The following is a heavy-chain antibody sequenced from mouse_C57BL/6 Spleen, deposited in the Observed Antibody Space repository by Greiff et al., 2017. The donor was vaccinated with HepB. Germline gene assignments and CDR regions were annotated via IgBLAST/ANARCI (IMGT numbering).Heavy chain of an antibody. CDR1: GFTFSNYW. Sequence: EVKLVESGGGLVQPGGSMKLSCVASGFTFSNYWMNWVRQSPEKGLEWVAQIRLKSDNYATHYAESVKGRFTISRDDSKSSVYLQMNNLRAEDTGIYYCTRMGGNYDYAMDYWGQGTSVTVSS. CDR3: TRMGGNYDYAMDY. V-gene: IGHV6-3*01. CDR2: IRLKSDNYAT. D-gene: IGHD2-1*01. J-gene: IGHJ4*01.